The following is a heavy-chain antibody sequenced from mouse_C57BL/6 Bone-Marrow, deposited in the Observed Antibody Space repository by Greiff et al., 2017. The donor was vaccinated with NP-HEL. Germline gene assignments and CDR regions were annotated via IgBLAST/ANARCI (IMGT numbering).Heavy chain of an antibody. CDR2: IRNKANGYTT. J-gene: IGHJ1*03. CDR3: ARYNYDGSRYFDV. D-gene: IGHD2-3*01. CDR1: GFTFTDYY. Sequence: VMLVESGGGLVQPGGSLSLSCAASGFTFTDYYMSWVRPPPGKALEWLGFIRNKANGYTTEYSASVKGRFTISRDNSQSILYLQMNALRAEDSATYYCARYNYDGSRYFDVWGTGTTVTVSS. V-gene: IGHV7-3*01.